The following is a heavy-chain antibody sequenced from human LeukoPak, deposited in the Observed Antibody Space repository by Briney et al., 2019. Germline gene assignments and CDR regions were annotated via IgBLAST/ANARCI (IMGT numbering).Heavy chain of an antibody. CDR2: INPNSGGT. J-gene: IGHJ4*02. D-gene: IGHD5-12*01. V-gene: IGHV1-2*02. CDR1: GYTFTGYY. CDR3: AKIAEYSGYDLGY. Sequence: ASVKVSCKASGYTFTGYYIHWVRQAPGQGLEWMGWINPNSGGTNYAQNFQGRVTMTRDTSISTAYMELRRLRSDDTAVYYCAKIAEYSGYDLGYWGQGTLVTVSS.